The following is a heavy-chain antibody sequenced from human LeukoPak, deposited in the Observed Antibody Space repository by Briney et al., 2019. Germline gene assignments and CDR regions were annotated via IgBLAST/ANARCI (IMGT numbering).Heavy chain of an antibody. Sequence: GESLKISCKGSGYSFISYWIGWVRQMPGKGLEWMGIIYPGDSDTRYSPSFQGQVTISADKSISTAYLQWSSLKASDTAMYYCARRTKMVAVNGDNWFDPWGQGTLVTVSS. CDR2: IYPGDSDT. CDR1: GYSFISYW. CDR3: ARRTKMVAVNGDNWFDP. J-gene: IGHJ5*02. D-gene: IGHD2-15*01. V-gene: IGHV5-51*01.